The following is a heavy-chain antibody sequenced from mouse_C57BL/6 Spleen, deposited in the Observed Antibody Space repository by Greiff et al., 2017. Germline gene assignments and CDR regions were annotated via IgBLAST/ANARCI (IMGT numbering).Heavy chain of an antibody. D-gene: IGHD3-2*02. V-gene: IGHV1-81*01. J-gene: IGHJ3*01. CDR3: ARSDSSGYVEGFAY. Sequence: QVQLKESGAELARPGASVKLSCKASGYTFTSYGISWVKQRTGQGLEWIGEIYPRSGNTYYNEKFKGKATLTADKSSSTAYMELRSLTYEDSAVYFCARSDSSGYVEGFAYWGQGTLVTVSA. CDR1: GYTFTSYG. CDR2: IYPRSGNT.